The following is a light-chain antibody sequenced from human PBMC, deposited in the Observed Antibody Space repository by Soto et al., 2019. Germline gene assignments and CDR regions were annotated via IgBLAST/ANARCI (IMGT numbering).Light chain of an antibody. V-gene: IGLV2-14*03. Sequence: QCVLTQPASVSGSPGQSITISCTGTSSDVGGYNYVSWYQHHPGKAPKLMIYDVRIRPSGVSNRFAGSKSGNTASLTISGLQAEDEADYYCSSYATSSGVVFGGGTKLTVL. CDR1: SSDVGGYNY. CDR3: SSYATSSGVV. CDR2: DVR. J-gene: IGLJ2*01.